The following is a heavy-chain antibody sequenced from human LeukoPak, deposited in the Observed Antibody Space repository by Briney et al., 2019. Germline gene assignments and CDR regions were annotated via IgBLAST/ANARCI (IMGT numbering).Heavy chain of an antibody. V-gene: IGHV4-59*12. CDR3: ATATPGRFLESF. Sequence: SETLSLTCTVSGGSISSYYWSWIRQPPGKGLEWIGYIYYSGSTNYNPSLKSRVTISVDTSKNQFSLKLSSVTAADTAVYYCATATPGRFLESFWGKGTTVTVSS. CDR2: IYYSGST. CDR1: GGSISSYY. J-gene: IGHJ6*04. D-gene: IGHD3-3*01.